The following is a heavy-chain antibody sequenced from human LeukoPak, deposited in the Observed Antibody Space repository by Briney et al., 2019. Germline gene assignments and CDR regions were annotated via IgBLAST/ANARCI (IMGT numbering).Heavy chain of an antibody. CDR1: GGSFSGYY. J-gene: IGHJ6*02. CDR2: INHSGST. Sequence: SETLSLTCAVYGGSFSGYYWSWIRQHPGKGLEWIGEINHSGSTNYNPSLKSRVTISVDTSKNQFSLKLSSVTAADTAVYYCARVRQLPTYYYYYYGMDVWGQGTTVTVSS. CDR3: ARVRQLPTYYYYYYGMDV. V-gene: IGHV4-34*01. D-gene: IGHD2-2*01.